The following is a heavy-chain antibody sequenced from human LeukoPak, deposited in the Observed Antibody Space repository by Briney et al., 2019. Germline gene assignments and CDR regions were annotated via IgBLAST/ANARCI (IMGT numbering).Heavy chain of an antibody. CDR2: INSGGSGT. J-gene: IGHJ5*02. Sequence: PGGSLRLSCAASGFNFASNWMHWVRQTPGKGLVWVSRINSGGSGTNYADSVEGRFTISRDNSKNTLYLQMNSLRAEDTAVYYCAKDRVAFYCSGGSCYPNWFDPWGQGTLVTVSS. V-gene: IGHV3-74*01. CDR3: AKDRVAFYCSGGSCYPNWFDP. CDR1: GFNFASNW. D-gene: IGHD2-15*01.